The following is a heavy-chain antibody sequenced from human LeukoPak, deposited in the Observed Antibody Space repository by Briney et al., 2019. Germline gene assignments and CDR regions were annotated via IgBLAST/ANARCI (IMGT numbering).Heavy chain of an antibody. J-gene: IGHJ4*02. D-gene: IGHD6-19*01. CDR2: INTDGTVT. CDR1: GFTSSKYW. CDR3: ATKQWLAPPPDS. V-gene: IGHV3-74*01. Sequence: GGSLRLSCAASGFTSSKYWMLWVRQAPGKGLESVSRINTDGTVTTYADSVKGRFTASRDNADNTMFLQMNSVRDEDTAVYYCATKQWLAPPPDSWGQGTPVTVSS.